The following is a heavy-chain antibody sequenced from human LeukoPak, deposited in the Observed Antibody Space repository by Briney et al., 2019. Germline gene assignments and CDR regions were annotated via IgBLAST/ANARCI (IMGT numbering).Heavy chain of an antibody. V-gene: IGHV3-7*03. CDR3: ARVRLANTPEFFQH. J-gene: IGHJ1*01. D-gene: IGHD3-9*01. Sequence: GGSLRLSCAASGFTFNDYWMSWVRQAPGKRLEWVASIKQDGGEKRYVDSVKGRFTISRDNTENSLYLQMNSLGAEDTALYYCARVRLANTPEFFQHWGQGTLVTVSS. CDR1: GFTFNDYW. CDR2: IKQDGGEK.